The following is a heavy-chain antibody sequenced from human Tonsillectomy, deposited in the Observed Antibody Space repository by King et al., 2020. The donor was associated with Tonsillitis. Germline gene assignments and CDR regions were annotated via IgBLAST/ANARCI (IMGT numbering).Heavy chain of an antibody. J-gene: IGHJ4*02. CDR1: GYTFTGYY. V-gene: IGHV1-2*02. CDR2: INPNSGGT. Sequence: VQLVESGAEVKKPGASVKVSCKASGYTFTGYYMHWVRQAPGQGLEWMGWINPNSGGTNYAQKFQGRVTMTRDTSISTAYMELSRLRSDDTAVYYCARVYLPDRITGTGFDYWGQGTLVTVSS. D-gene: IGHD1-7*01. CDR3: ARVYLPDRITGTGFDY.